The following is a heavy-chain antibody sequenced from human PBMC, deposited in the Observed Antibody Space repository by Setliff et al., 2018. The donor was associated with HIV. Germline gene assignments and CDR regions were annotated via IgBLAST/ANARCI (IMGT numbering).Heavy chain of an antibody. D-gene: IGHD3-3*01. CDR2: IDPTGGRT. Sequence: ASVKVSCKASGYTLTDYYVQWVRQAPGQGLEWMGVIDPTGGRTTYAQKFEDRVTMTRDLSTSTVYMELTRLKSEDVAIYYCARDGINYDFWSGQNASNWFDPWGQGTLVTVSS. CDR3: ARDGINYDFWSGQNASNWFDP. J-gene: IGHJ5*02. V-gene: IGHV1-46*01. CDR1: GYTLTDYY.